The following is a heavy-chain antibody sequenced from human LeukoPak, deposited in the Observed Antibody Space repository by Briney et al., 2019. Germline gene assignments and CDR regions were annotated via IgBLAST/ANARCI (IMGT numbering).Heavy chain of an antibody. CDR1: GFTSDDYA. V-gene: IGHV3-74*01. J-gene: IGHJ4*02. Sequence: GRSLRLSCAASGFTSDDYAMHWVRQAPGKGLVWVSRINSDGSSTSYADSVKGRFTISRDNAKNTLYLQMNSLRAEDTAVYYCARTYCSGGSCYGYHYFDYWGQGTLVTVSS. D-gene: IGHD2-15*01. CDR3: ARTYCSGGSCYGYHYFDY. CDR2: INSDGSST.